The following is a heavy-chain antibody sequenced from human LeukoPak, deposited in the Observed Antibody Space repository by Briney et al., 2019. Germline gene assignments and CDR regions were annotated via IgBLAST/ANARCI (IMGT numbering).Heavy chain of an antibody. V-gene: IGHV3-33*01. J-gene: IGHJ4*02. CDR3: AREGIVGALDY. Sequence: PGGSLRLSCAASGFTFSSYGMHWVRQAPGKGLEWVAVIWYDGSNKYYADSVKGRFTISRDNSKNTLYLQMNSLRAEDTAVFYCAREGIVGALDYWGQGTLVTVSS. D-gene: IGHD1-26*01. CDR1: GFTFSSYG. CDR2: IWYDGSNK.